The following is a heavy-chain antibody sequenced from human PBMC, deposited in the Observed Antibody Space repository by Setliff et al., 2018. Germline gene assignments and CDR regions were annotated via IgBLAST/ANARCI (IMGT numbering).Heavy chain of an antibody. Sequence: ASVKVSCKASGDTFSTYGITWVRQAPGQGPEWMGWLNPSSGNTGYAPKFQGRVTITRSTSLSTAYMELSSLRSEDTAIYYCARAHSGSDFHDPFDIWGQGTMVTVSS. V-gene: IGHV1-8*03. J-gene: IGHJ3*02. D-gene: IGHD1-26*01. CDR2: LNPSSGNT. CDR1: GDTFSTYG. CDR3: ARAHSGSDFHDPFDI.